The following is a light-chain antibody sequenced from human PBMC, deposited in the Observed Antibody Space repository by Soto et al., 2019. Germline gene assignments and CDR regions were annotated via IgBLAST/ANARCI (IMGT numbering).Light chain of an antibody. CDR3: SSYTSSSQPVV. J-gene: IGLJ2*01. V-gene: IGLV2-14*01. Sequence: QSALTQPASVSGSPGQSITISCTGTSSDVGGYNYVSWYQQHPGKAPKLMIYDVSNRPSGVSNRFSGSKSGNTASLTISGLQAEDEADYYFSSYTSSSQPVVFGGG. CDR2: DVS. CDR1: SSDVGGYNY.